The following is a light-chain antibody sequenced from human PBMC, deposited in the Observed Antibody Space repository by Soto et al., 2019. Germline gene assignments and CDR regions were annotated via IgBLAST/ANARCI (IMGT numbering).Light chain of an antibody. CDR3: QQRSTWPSIT. CDR1: QSVGRY. J-gene: IGKJ5*01. Sequence: EAVLTQSPATLSSSPGQGVTLSCRASQSVGRYLAWYQQRPGQAPRLLISDASNRASGVPTRFSGSGSGTDFTLTITSLEPEDFAVYYCQQRSTWPSITFGQGTRLDFK. V-gene: IGKV3-11*01. CDR2: DAS.